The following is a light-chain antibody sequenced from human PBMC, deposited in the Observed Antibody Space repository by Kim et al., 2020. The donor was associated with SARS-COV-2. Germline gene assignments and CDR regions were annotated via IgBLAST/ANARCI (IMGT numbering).Light chain of an antibody. J-gene: IGKJ5*01. CDR3: LQHNTYPIT. Sequence: AAVGDRVTITGRASQDIRNDLGWYQQNPGRAPKRLIYGASSLQSGVPSRCSGSGSGTEFTLTISSLQPEDFATYFCLQHNTYPITFGQGTRLEIK. V-gene: IGKV1-17*01. CDR2: GAS. CDR1: QDIRND.